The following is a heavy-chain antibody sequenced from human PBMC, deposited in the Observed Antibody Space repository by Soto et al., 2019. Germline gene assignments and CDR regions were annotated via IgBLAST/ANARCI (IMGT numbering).Heavy chain of an antibody. V-gene: IGHV3-23*01. CDR2: ISGSGGST. Sequence: ESLRLSCAASGFTFSSYAMSWVRQAPGKGLEWVSAISGSGGSTYYADSVKGRFTISRDNSKNTLYLQMNSLRAEDTAVYYCAKDLRYSYASFDYWGQGTLVTVSS. D-gene: IGHD5-18*01. CDR1: GFTFSSYA. J-gene: IGHJ4*02. CDR3: AKDLRYSYASFDY.